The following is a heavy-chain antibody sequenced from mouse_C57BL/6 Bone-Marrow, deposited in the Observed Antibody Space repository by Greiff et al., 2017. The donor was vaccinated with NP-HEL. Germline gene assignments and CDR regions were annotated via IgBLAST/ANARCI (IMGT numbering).Heavy chain of an antibody. CDR1: GYTFTSYW. CDR3: SIPPVTGYYFDY. Sequence: QVQLQQPGAELVKPGASVKLSCKASGYTFTSYWIHWVEPRPGQGLEWIGGIYPGSGSTKYKEKFKSKATLTVDKSSSTAYMTLSSLTSEDSAVYYCSIPPVTGYYFDYWGQGTTLTVSS. J-gene: IGHJ2*01. D-gene: IGHD4-1*01. V-gene: IGHV1-55*01. CDR2: IYPGSGST.